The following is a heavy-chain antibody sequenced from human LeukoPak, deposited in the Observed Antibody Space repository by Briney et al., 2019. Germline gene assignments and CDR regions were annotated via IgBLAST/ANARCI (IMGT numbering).Heavy chain of an antibody. D-gene: IGHD6-13*01. CDR3: ARAYSSSWYWNWFDP. CDR2: IYHSGTT. V-gene: IGHV4-38-2*02. J-gene: IGHJ5*02. CDR1: GYSISTGYY. Sequence: SETLSLTCTVSGYSISTGYYWGWIRQPPGKGLEWIGSIYHSGTTYYNPSLKSRVTISVDTSKNQFSLKVSSVSAADTAVYYCARAYSSSWYWNWFDPWGQGTLVTVSS.